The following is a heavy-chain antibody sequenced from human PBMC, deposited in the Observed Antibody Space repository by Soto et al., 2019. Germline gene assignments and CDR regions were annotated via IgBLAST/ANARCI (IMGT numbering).Heavy chain of an antibody. J-gene: IGHJ6*02. D-gene: IGHD3-22*01. CDR2: ISGSGGRT. Sequence: GLTRRFSGSASRCTFSSYAMSCFRQAPGKRLHWLSGISGSGGRTSYTDPLKGRFTTSRDNSKNTLYLQMNSLRAEDTAVYYRAKGGEGGYDIGPWGQGTTVTVSS. CDR3: AKGGEGGYDIGP. CDR1: RCTFSSYA. V-gene: IGHV3-23*01.